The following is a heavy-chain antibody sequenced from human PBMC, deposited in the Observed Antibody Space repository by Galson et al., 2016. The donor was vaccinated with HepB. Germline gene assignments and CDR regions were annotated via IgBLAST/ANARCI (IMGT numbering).Heavy chain of an antibody. J-gene: IGHJ5*01. CDR1: GASINSSNW. Sequence: ETLSLTCAVSGASINSSNWWTWVRQAPGKGLEWIGEIYHTGTSNNNPSLLSRFTMSIDNSRNHFSLNVNSVTAADTAVYYCARASVVPGARMVFDSWGQGILGAVSS. D-gene: IGHD2-2*01. V-gene: IGHV4-4*02. CDR2: IYHTGTS. CDR3: ARASVVPGARMVFDS.